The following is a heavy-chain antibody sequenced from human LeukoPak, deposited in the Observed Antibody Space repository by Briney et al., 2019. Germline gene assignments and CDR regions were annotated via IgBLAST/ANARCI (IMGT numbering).Heavy chain of an antibody. CDR1: GFTFSSYA. CDR3: AREWTYSSGWSASGY. Sequence: PGGSLRLSCAASGFTFSSYAMSWVRQAPGKGLEWVSAISGSGGSTYYADSVKGRFTISRDNSKNTLYLQMNSLRAEDTALYYCAREWTYSSGWSASGYWGQGTLVTVSS. CDR2: ISGSGGST. D-gene: IGHD6-19*01. V-gene: IGHV3-23*01. J-gene: IGHJ4*02.